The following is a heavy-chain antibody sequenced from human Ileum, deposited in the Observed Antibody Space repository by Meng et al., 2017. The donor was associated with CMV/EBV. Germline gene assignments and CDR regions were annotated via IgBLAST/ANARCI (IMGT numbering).Heavy chain of an antibody. D-gene: IGHD3-9*01. J-gene: IGHJ4*02. CDR2: IIAANGNT. V-gene: IGHV1-3*01. CDR3: ARDLKRLSDNYCDLLTATPNGAFDY. Sequence: IHWVRRDPGQGLEWLGWIIAANGNTKYSAESQGRIGISRDMSASTVYMELSSLRPEDTALYYCARDLKRLSDNYCDLLTATPNGAFDYWGQGTLVTVSS.